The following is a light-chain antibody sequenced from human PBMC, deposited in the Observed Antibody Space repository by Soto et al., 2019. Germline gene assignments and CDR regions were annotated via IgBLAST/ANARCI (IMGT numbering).Light chain of an antibody. V-gene: IGLV2-14*01. CDR2: EVS. Sequence: QSALTQPASVSGSPGQSITISCTGTSSDVGAYNFVSWYQQHPGKAPKLMIYEVSNRPSGVSNRFSGSKSGNTASLTISGLQAEDEADYYCTSHTNRNSWVFGGGTKVTVL. J-gene: IGLJ3*02. CDR3: TSHTNRNSWV. CDR1: SSDVGAYNF.